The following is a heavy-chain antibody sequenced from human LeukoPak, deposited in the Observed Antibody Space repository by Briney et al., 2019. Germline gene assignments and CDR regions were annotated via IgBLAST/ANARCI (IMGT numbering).Heavy chain of an antibody. Sequence: SETLSLTCTVSGCSISSYYWRWIRQPPGKGLEWIGYIYYSGSTNYNPSLKSRVTISVDTSKNQFSLKLSSVTAADTAVYYCARVGLSCSSTSFSDPLVDYWGQGTLVTVSS. D-gene: IGHD2-2*01. J-gene: IGHJ4*02. CDR3: ARVGLSCSSTSFSDPLVDY. CDR2: IYYSGST. CDR1: GCSISSYY. V-gene: IGHV4-59*01.